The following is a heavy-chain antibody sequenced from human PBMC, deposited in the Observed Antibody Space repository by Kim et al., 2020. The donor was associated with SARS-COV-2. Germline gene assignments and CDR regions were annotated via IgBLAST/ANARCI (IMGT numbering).Heavy chain of an antibody. CDR2: IKEDGSMK. CDR3: VRDNYGDYPD. V-gene: IGHV3-7*01. CDR1: GFTFSNYW. J-gene: IGHJ4*02. D-gene: IGHD3-16*01. Sequence: GGSLRLSCAASGFTFSNYWMSWVRQAPGKGLEWVATIKEDGSMKLYVDSVRGRFTISKDNAKNSVDLQMGSLRVEDTAVYYCVRDNYGDYPDWGQGTLVTVSS.